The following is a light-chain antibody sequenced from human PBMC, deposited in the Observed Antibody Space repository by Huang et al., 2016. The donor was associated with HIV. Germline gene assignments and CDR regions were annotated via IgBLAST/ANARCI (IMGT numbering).Light chain of an antibody. CDR1: QSIGRS. V-gene: IGKV3-11*01. J-gene: IGKJ2*01. Sequence: EILLTQSPATLSVSPGQRATLSCRASQSIGRSLAWYQQQPGQAPRLLIYDAANRANAIPGRFSGRGSGTDFTLTISSQVHEDCAVNYCQQRSNWLPYTFGQGTKLEIK. CDR2: DAA. CDR3: QQRSNWLPYT.